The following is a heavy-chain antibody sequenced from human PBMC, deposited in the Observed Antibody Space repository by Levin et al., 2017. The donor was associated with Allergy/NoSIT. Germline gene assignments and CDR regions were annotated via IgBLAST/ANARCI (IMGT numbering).Heavy chain of an antibody. D-gene: IGHD3-10*01. J-gene: IGHJ4*02. CDR1: GYTFTSYD. V-gene: IGHV1-8*01. CDR2: MNPNSGNT. CDR3: ARGRGVRGVIRTNPGGY. Sequence: ASVKVSCKASGYTFTSYDINWVRQATGQGLEWMGWMNPNSGNTGYAQKFQGRVTMTRNTSISTAYMELSSLRSEDTAVYYCARGRGVRGVIRTNPGGYWGQGTLVTVSS.